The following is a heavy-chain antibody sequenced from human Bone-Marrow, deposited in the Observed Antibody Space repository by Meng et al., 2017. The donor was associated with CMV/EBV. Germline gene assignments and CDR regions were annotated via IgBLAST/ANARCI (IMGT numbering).Heavy chain of an antibody. V-gene: IGHV1-8*01. CDR3: ARGRIQLSPGVVVY. CDR1: GNTLTSNE. Sequence: SGNTLTSNERKWGREGTGKGQEWMRWRKKNRGKTGKEKKYKGRVTMTRNKSISTAYMELSSLRSEDTAVYYCARGRIQLSPGVVVYWGQGTLVTVSS. CDR2: RKKNRGKT. D-gene: IGHD2-21*01. J-gene: IGHJ4*02.